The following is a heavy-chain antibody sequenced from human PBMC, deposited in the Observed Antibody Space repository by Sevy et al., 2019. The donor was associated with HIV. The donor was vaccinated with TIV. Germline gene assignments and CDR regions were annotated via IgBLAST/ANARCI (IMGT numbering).Heavy chain of an antibody. J-gene: IGHJ4*02. D-gene: IGHD1-26*01. CDR3: AGGALSGSYGGPLDY. CDR1: GFTFSIYD. Sequence: GGSLRLSCAASGFTFSIYDMHWVRQATGKGLEWVSAINTVGDTYYPCSVKGRFTISTENAKNSLYLQMNSLRAGDTAVDYCAGGALSGSYGGPLDYWGQGTLVTVSS. V-gene: IGHV3-13*01. CDR2: INTVGDT.